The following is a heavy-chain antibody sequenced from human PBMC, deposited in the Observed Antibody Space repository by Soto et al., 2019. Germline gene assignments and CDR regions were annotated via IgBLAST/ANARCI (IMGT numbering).Heavy chain of an antibody. CDR1: GFTFSSYG. Sequence: PGGSLRLSCAASGFTFSSYGMHWVRQAPGKGLEWVAVIWYDGSNKYYADSVKGRFTISRDNSKNTLYLQMNSLRAEDTAVYYCAREGEGWSGPATYYYYGMDVWGQGTTVTVSS. V-gene: IGHV3-33*01. CDR3: AREGEGWSGPATYYYYGMDV. D-gene: IGHD2-2*01. CDR2: IWYDGSNK. J-gene: IGHJ6*02.